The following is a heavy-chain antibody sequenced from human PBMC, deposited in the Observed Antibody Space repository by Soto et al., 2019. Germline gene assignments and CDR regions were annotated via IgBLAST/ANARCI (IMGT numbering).Heavy chain of an antibody. D-gene: IGHD3-16*01. CDR2: FIPIFGTP. CDR3: ARDGRLRLGELTPRAFGI. Sequence: QVQLVQSGAEVKKPGSSVKVSCKASGGTFSSYAISWVRQAPGQGLEWMGGFIPIFGTPNYAQKFQGRVTRTADEATSKGYMELSSLRTEDTAVYYWARDGRLRLGELTPRAFGIWGQGTLVTVCS. J-gene: IGHJ3*02. CDR1: GGTFSSYA. V-gene: IGHV1-69*01.